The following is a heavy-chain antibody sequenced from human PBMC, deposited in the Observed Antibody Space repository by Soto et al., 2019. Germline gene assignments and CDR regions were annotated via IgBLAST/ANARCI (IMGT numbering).Heavy chain of an antibody. V-gene: IGHV3-21*01. CDR1: GFTFSSYS. CDR2: ISSSSSYI. D-gene: IGHD6-13*01. Sequence: GSLRLSCAASGFTFSSYSMNWVRQAPGWGLEWVSSISSSSSYIYYADSVKGRFTISRDNAKNSLYLQMNSLRAEDTAVYYCARVYSSSWYPHYYYGMDVWGQGTTVTVPS. CDR3: ARVYSSSWYPHYYYGMDV. J-gene: IGHJ6*02.